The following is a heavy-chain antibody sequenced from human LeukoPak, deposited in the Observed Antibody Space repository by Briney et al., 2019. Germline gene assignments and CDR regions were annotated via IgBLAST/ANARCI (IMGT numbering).Heavy chain of an antibody. Sequence: SETLSLTCTVSGYSISTLANWGWIRQSPGKGLEWVASIYHGGSTYYNPSLRGRVTISMDTSKNQISLKLTSVTAADTAVYYCAREKALIDHYDFTGYDWEYWGQGSLVIVSS. V-gene: IGHV4-38-2*02. CDR2: IYHGGST. CDR1: GYSISTLAN. CDR3: AREKALIDHYDFTGYDWEY. D-gene: IGHD3-22*01. J-gene: IGHJ4*02.